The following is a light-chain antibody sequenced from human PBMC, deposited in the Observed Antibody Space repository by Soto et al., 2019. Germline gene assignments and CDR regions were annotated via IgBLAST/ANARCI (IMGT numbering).Light chain of an antibody. CDR3: AAWDDSLNGYV. CDR1: NSKIGSNT. J-gene: IGLJ1*01. CDR2: SNN. Sequence: QSVRTQPPSASGTPGQRVTISCSGSNSKIGSNTVNWYQQLPGTAPKLLIYSNNQRPSGVPDRFSGSKSGTSASLAISGLQSEDEADYYCAAWDDSLNGYVFGTGTKVTVL. V-gene: IGLV1-44*01.